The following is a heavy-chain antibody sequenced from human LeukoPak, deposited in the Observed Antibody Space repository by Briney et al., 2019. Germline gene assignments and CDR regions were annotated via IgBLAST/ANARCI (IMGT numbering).Heavy chain of an antibody. V-gene: IGHV3-30*18. D-gene: IGHD3-22*01. Sequence: GRSLRLSCAASGFTFSSYGMHWVRQAPGKGLEWEAVISYDGSNKYYADSVKGRFTISRDNSKNTLCLQMNSLRAEDMAVYYCAKDSSGWFDPWGQGTLVTVSS. CDR1: GFTFSSYG. J-gene: IGHJ5*02. CDR2: ISYDGSNK. CDR3: AKDSSGWFDP.